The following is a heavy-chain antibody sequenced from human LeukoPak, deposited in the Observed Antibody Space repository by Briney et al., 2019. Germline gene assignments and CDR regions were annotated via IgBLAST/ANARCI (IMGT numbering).Heavy chain of an antibody. Sequence: GVSLRLSCAASGFTVSSSYMSWVRQAPGKGHEWVSLIYSAGSTYYADSVKGRFTISRDNSKNTLYLQMNSLRAEDTAVYYCARKTPRFGDYDYWGQGTLVTVSS. V-gene: IGHV3-66*01. D-gene: IGHD2-15*01. CDR3: ARKTPRFGDYDY. CDR1: GFTVSSSY. J-gene: IGHJ4*02. CDR2: IYSAGST.